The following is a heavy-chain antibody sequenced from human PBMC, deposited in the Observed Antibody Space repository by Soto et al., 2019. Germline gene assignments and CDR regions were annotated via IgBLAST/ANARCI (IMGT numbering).Heavy chain of an antibody. Sequence: EVQLLESGGGLVQPGGSLRLSCAASGFTFSSYAMSWVRQAPGKGLEWVSAISGSGGTTYYADSVKGRFTISNDNSKNRLYLQMNSLRAEDTAVYYWAKDHSSSWYYVGDWFDPWGQGTLVTVSS. CDR3: AKDHSSSWYYVGDWFDP. D-gene: IGHD6-13*01. CDR1: GFTFSSYA. CDR2: ISGSGGTT. J-gene: IGHJ5*02. V-gene: IGHV3-23*01.